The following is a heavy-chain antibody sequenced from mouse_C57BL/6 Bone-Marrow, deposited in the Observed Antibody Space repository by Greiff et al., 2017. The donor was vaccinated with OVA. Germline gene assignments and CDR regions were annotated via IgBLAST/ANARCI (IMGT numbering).Heavy chain of an antibody. D-gene: IGHD2-5*01. CDR3: TREKLYSNYHYAMDY. CDR1: GYTFTDYE. Sequence: QVQLQQSGAELVRPGASVTLSCKASGYTFTDYEMHWVKQTPVHGLEWIGAIDPETGGTAYNQKFKGKAILTADKSSSTAYMELRSLTSEDSAVYYCTREKLYSNYHYAMDYWGQGTSVTVSS. CDR2: IDPETGGT. J-gene: IGHJ4*01. V-gene: IGHV1-15*01.